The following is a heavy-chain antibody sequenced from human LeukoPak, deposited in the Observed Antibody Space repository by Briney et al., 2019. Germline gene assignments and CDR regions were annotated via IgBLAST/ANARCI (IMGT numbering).Heavy chain of an antibody. CDR2: IYYSGST. D-gene: IGHD3-9*01. CDR3: AGGYQYYDILTGYNDAFDI. Sequence: SETLSLTCTVSGGSISSYYWSWIRQPPGKGLERIGYIYYSGSTNYNPSLKSRVTISVDTSKNQFSLKLSSVTAADTAVYYCAGGYQYYDILTGYNDAFDIWGQGTMVTVSS. J-gene: IGHJ3*02. V-gene: IGHV4-59*01. CDR1: GGSISSYY.